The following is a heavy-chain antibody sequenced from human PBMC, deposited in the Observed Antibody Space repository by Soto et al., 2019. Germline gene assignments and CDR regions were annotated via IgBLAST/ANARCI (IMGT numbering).Heavy chain of an antibody. CDR2: VHPDSGDT. CDR3: ARGAQGFFPVSGIYFYFDH. CDR1: GYIFTDHL. Sequence: ASVRVACETTGYIFTDHLIHWVRQSPGQGLQWVGWVHPDSGDTNVAQAFQDRVTMTADTSITTAYMDLARLRPDDTAIFYCARGAQGFFPVSGIYFYFDHWGQGTPVTVSS. J-gene: IGHJ4*02. V-gene: IGHV1-2*02. D-gene: IGHD3-22*01.